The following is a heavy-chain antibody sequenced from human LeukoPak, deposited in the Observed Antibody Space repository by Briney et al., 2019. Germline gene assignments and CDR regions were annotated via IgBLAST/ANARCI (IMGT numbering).Heavy chain of an antibody. CDR1: GGSISRYY. CDR2: IYYSGST. J-gene: IGHJ4*02. CDR3: ARLSSSWPFDY. D-gene: IGHD6-13*01. V-gene: IGHV4-59*08. Sequence: SETLSLTCTVSGGSISRYYWSWIRQPPGKGLEWIGYIYYSGSTNYNPSLKSRVTISVDTSKNQFSLKLSSVTAADTAVYYCARLSSSWPFDYWGQGTLVTVSS.